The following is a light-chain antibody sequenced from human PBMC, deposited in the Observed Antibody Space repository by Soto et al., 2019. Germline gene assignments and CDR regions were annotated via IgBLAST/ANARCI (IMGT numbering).Light chain of an antibody. V-gene: IGKV3-15*01. CDR2: DAS. Sequence: EVVMTQSPGTLSVSPGGRATLSCRASRSLTTNLAWYQKKPGQAPRLLIHDASTRATGIPARFSGSGSGTVFTLTISRLQSEDFAVYYCQQYDDWALTFGQGKRLETK. CDR3: QQYDDWALT. J-gene: IGKJ5*01. CDR1: RSLTTN.